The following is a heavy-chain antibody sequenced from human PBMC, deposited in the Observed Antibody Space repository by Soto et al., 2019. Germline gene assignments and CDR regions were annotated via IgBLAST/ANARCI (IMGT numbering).Heavy chain of an antibody. Sequence: PSETLSLTCAVYGGSFSGYYWSWIRQPPGKGLEWIGEINHSGSTNYNPSLKSRVTISVDTSKNQFSLKLSSVTAADTAVYYCARGFGLYCSSTSCSKWFYYYYYYMDVWGKGTTVTVSS. V-gene: IGHV4-34*01. CDR1: GGSFSGYY. CDR3: ARGFGLYCSSTSCSKWFYYYYYYMDV. CDR2: INHSGST. D-gene: IGHD2-2*01. J-gene: IGHJ6*03.